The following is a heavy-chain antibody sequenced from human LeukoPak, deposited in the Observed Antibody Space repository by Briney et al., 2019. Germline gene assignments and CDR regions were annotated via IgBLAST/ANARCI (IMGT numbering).Heavy chain of an antibody. J-gene: IGHJ4*02. D-gene: IGHD2-15*01. CDR2: IWYDGSIQ. CDR3: ARAGYCSGGSCYGSDY. CDR1: GFTFSSYG. V-gene: IGHV3-33*01. Sequence: GTSLILSCAASGFTFSSYGMHWVRQAPGKGLEWVAAIWYDGSIQYYADSVKGRFTISRDNSKNTLYLQMDSLRAEDTAVYYCARAGYCSGGSCYGSDYWGQGTLVSVSS.